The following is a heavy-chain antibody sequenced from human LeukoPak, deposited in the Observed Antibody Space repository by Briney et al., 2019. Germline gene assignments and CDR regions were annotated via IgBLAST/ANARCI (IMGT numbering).Heavy chain of an antibody. V-gene: IGHV3-23*01. Sequence: GGSLRLSCVASGFNFGTYAMGWVRQAPGKGLEWVSVLSASGGSTYYADSVRGRFTISRDSSKNTVYLQMNSLRVEDTAIYYCAKVRTYDSSGYYSHCLDYWGQGTLVTVSS. D-gene: IGHD3-22*01. CDR3: AKVRTYDSSGYYSHCLDY. CDR1: GFNFGTYA. J-gene: IGHJ4*02. CDR2: LSASGGST.